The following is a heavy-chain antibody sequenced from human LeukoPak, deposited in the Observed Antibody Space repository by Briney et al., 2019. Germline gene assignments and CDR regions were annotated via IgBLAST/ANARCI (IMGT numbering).Heavy chain of an antibody. Sequence: ASVKVSCKASGGTFSSYAISWVRQAPGQGLEWMGRIIPILGIANYAQKFQGRVTITADKSTSTAYMELSGLRSEDTAVYYCARAYSSSWAVDYWGQGTLVTVSP. J-gene: IGHJ4*02. CDR3: ARAYSSSWAVDY. CDR1: GGTFSSYA. D-gene: IGHD6-13*01. V-gene: IGHV1-69*04. CDR2: IIPILGIA.